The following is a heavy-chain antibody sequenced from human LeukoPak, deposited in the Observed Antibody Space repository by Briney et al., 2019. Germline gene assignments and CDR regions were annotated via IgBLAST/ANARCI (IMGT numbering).Heavy chain of an antibody. D-gene: IGHD3-22*01. CDR3: ATEPIYYYDSRETGYYFDY. J-gene: IGHJ4*02. Sequence: GASVKVSCTVSGYTLTELSMHWVRQAPGKGLEWMGGFDPEDGETIYAQKFQGRVTMTEDTSTDTAYMELSSLRSEDTAVYYCATEPIYYYDSRETGYYFDYWGQGTLVTVSS. CDR2: FDPEDGET. CDR1: GYTLTELS. V-gene: IGHV1-24*01.